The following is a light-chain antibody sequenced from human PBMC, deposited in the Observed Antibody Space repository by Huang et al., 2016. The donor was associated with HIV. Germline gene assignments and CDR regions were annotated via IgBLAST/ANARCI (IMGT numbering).Light chain of an antibody. Sequence: AIQLTQSPSSLSASVGDRVTITCRASQDITNDLGWYQQKPGKAPKPLISAASTLRSGVPSRFSGSGSGTDFTLTISSLQPEDVATYFCLQDFNYPRTFGQGTRVEIK. CDR2: AAS. CDR3: LQDFNYPRT. J-gene: IGKJ1*01. CDR1: QDITND. V-gene: IGKV1-6*02.